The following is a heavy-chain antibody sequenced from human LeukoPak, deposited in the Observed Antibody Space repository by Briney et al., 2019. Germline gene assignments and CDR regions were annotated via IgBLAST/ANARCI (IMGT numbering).Heavy chain of an antibody. D-gene: IGHD2-15*01. J-gene: IGHJ6*02. CDR1: GYTFSGCY. CDR3: ARDIVVVVAATLALPYYGMDV. CDR2: INPNSGGT. V-gene: IGHV1-2*02. Sequence: ASVKVSCKASGYTFSGCYMHWVRQAPGQGLEWMGWINPNSGGTNYAQKFQGRVTMTRDTSISTAYMELSRLRSDDTAVYYCARDIVVVVAATLALPYYGMDVWGQGTTVTVSS.